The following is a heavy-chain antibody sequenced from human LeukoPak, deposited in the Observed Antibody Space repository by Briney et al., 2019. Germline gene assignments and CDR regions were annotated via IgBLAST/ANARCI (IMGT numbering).Heavy chain of an antibody. CDR2: TYYRSKWYN. Sequence: SQTLSLTCAMSGDSVSSNSAAWNWIRQSTSGGLEWLGRTYYRSKWYNDYAVSVKSRITINPDTSKNQFSLQLNSVTPEDTAVYYCARDGGLGSNNWFDPWGQGTLVTVSS. CDR3: ARDGGLGSNNWFDP. CDR1: GDSVSSNSAA. V-gene: IGHV6-1*01. J-gene: IGHJ5*02. D-gene: IGHD6-13*01.